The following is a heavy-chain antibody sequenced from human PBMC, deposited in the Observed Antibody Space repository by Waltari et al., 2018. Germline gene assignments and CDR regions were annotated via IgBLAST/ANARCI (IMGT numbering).Heavy chain of an antibody. V-gene: IGHV3-74*01. CDR3: ARGTYYYDNSGPYFDS. Sequence: EVQLVESGGGLVQPGGSLRLSCAASGFTLSRHWMHWVRQAPGKGLVWVSRINGDGSRTSYADSVKGRFTISRDNAKNTVYLQMDSLRGEDTAVYYCARGTYYYDNSGPYFDSWGQGTLVTVTS. D-gene: IGHD3-22*01. CDR1: GFTLSRHW. J-gene: IGHJ5*01. CDR2: INGDGSRT.